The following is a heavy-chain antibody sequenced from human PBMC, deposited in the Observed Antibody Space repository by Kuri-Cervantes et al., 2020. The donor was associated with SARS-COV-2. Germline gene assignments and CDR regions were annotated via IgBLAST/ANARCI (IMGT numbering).Heavy chain of an antibody. V-gene: IGHV4-61*01. Sequence: GSLRLSCTVSGGSVSSGSYYWSWIRQPPGKGLEWIGYIYYSGSTDYNPSLKSRVTISLDTSKNQFSLKLNSVTAADTAMYYCTKYNWDFDHWGQGTLVTVSS. CDR2: IYYSGST. J-gene: IGHJ4*02. CDR1: GGSVSSGSYY. CDR3: TKYNWDFDH. D-gene: IGHD1-20*01.